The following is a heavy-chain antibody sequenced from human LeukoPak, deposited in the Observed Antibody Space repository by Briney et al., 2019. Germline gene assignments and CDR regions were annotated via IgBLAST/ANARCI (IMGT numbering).Heavy chain of an antibody. J-gene: IGHJ4*02. CDR2: ISTSGST. D-gene: IGHD4-17*01. CDR3: VRCRPAYGDGFDY. CDR1: SASFSGCY. Sequence: SENLSLTCTVSSASFSGCYGSWIRQPAGQGLERIGHISTSGSTNYNPSLKSRVTMSVDTSKNQFSLKLSSVTAADTAVYYCVRCRPAYGDGFDYWGQGTLVTASS. V-gene: IGHV4-4*07.